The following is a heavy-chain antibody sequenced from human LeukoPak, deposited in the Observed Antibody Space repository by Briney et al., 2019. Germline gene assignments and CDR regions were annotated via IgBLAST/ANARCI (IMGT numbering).Heavy chain of an antibody. CDR2: INHSGST. Sequence: ATLSLTCAVYGGSFSGYYWSWIRQPPGKGLEWIGEINHSGSTNYNPSLKSRVTISVDTSKNQFSLKLSSVTAADTAVYYCARCRHVRYFDYWGQGTLVTVSS. J-gene: IGHJ4*02. V-gene: IGHV4-34*01. CDR1: GGSFSGYY. D-gene: IGHD6-6*01. CDR3: ARCRHVRYFDY.